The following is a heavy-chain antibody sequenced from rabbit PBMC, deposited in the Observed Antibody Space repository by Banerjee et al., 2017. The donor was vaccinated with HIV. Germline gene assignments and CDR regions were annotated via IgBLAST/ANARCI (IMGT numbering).Heavy chain of an antibody. CDR2: INTSSGNT. D-gene: IGHD4-1*01. J-gene: IGHJ4*01. CDR3: ARDSAGREDFNL. Sequence: EQLEESGGDLVKPEGSLTLTCTASGFSFSNKYVMCWVRQAPGKGLEWIACINTSSGNTVYATWAKGRFTISKTSSTTVTLQMTSLTAADTATYFCARDSAGREDFNLWGQGTLVTVS. CDR1: GFSFSNKYV. V-gene: IGHV1S45*01.